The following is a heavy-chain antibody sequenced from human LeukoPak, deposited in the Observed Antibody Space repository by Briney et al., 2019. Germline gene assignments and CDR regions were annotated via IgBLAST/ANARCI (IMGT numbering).Heavy chain of an antibody. CDR3: ARSMSGSNDF. D-gene: IGHD4-11*01. V-gene: IGHV3-74*01. CDR1: GFTFSSYW. J-gene: IGHJ4*02. CDR2: IKSDGSST. Sequence: PGGSLRLSCAASGFTFSSYWMHWVRQAPGKGLVWVSHIKSDGSSTSYADSVRGRFTISRDNAKNTVYLQMNSLTAEDTAVYYCARSMSGSNDFWGQGTLVTVSS.